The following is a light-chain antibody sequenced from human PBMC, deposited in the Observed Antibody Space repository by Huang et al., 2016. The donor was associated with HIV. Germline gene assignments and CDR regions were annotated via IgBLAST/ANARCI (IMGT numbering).Light chain of an antibody. CDR3: QQRSAWPPT. CDR2: DTS. V-gene: IGKV3-11*01. Sequence: DIVLTQSPATLSMSPGARATLSCRASQTVGTYLTWYQQRTGQPPRLLIFDTSNRASGIPARFSGSGSGTDFTLSISNLQPEDFVTYYCQQRSAWPPTSGGGTKVEV. CDR1: QTVGTY. J-gene: IGKJ4*01.